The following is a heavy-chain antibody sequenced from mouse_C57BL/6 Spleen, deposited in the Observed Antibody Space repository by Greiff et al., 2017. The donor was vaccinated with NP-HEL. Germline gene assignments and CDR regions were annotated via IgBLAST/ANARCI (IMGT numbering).Heavy chain of an antibody. D-gene: IGHD1-1*01. CDR2: IDPETGGT. CDR3: TRSKTVVADFDY. CDR1: GYTFTDYE. J-gene: IGHJ2*01. V-gene: IGHV1-15*01. Sequence: VKLMESGAELVRPGASVTLSCKASGYTFTDYEMHWVKQTPVHGLEWIGAIDPETGGTAYNQKFKGKAILTADKSSSTAYMELRSLTSEDSAVYYCTRSKTVVADFDYWGQGTTLTVSS.